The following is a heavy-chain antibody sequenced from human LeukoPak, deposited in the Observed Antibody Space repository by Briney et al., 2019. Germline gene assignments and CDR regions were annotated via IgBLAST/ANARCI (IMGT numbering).Heavy chain of an antibody. CDR2: IIPILGIA. V-gene: IGHV1-69*04. Sequence: SVKVSCKASGGTFSSYAISWVRQAPGQGLEWMGRIIPILGIANYAQKFQGRVTITADKSTSTAYMELSSLRSEDTAVYYCARGTYYDILTGSRTYNWFDPWGQGTLVTVSS. CDR3: ARGTYYDILTGSRTYNWFDP. D-gene: IGHD3-9*01. J-gene: IGHJ5*02. CDR1: GGTFSSYA.